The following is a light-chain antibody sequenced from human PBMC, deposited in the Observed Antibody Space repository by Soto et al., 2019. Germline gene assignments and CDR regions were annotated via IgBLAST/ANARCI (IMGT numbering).Light chain of an antibody. Sequence: DIQMTQSPSSLSASVGDRVTITCQASQDISNYLNWYQQKPGKAPKLLIYDASNLETGVPSRFSGSGSGKDFTFTISSLQPEDIATYYCQQYDNLQFTVGPGTKVDIK. CDR1: QDISNY. V-gene: IGKV1-33*01. CDR2: DAS. J-gene: IGKJ3*01. CDR3: QQYDNLQFT.